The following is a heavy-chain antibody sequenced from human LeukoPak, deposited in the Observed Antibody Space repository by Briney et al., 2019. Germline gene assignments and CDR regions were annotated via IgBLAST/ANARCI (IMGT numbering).Heavy chain of an antibody. CDR3: ARDLGGSYSSETWFDP. CDR1: GGSISSSSYY. Sequence: SETLSLTCTVSGGSISSSSYYWGWIRQPPGKGLEWIGSIYYSGSTYYNPSLKSRVTISVDTSKNQFSLKLSSVTAADTAVYYCARDLGGSYSSETWFDPWGHGTLVTVSS. J-gene: IGHJ5*02. CDR2: IYYSGST. V-gene: IGHV4-39*02. D-gene: IGHD1-26*01.